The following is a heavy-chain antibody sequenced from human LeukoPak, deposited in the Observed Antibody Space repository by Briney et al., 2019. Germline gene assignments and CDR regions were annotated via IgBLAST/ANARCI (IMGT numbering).Heavy chain of an antibody. D-gene: IGHD6-6*01. CDR3: ARTWGGSSRWFDP. CDR1: GGSISSYY. V-gene: IGHV4-59*12. Sequence: SETLSLTCTVSGGSISSYYWSWIRQPPGKGLEWIGYIYHSGSTYYNPFLKSRVTISVDRSKNQFSLKLSSVTAADTAVYYCARTWGGSSRWFDPWGQGTLVTVSS. CDR2: IYHSGST. J-gene: IGHJ5*02.